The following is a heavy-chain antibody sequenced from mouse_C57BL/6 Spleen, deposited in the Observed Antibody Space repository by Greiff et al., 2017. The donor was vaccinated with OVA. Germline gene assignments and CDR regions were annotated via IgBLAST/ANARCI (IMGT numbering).Heavy chain of an antibody. CDR1: GYTFTSYW. V-gene: IGHV1-72*01. D-gene: IGHD1-1*01. CDR3: ARDYYYGSSYEFAY. CDR2: NDPNSGGT. Sequence: VQLQQPGAELVKPGASVKLSCKASGYTFTSYWMHWVKQRPGRGLEWIGRNDPNSGGTKYNEKFKSKATLTVDKPSSTAYMQLSSLTSEDSAVYYCARDYYYGSSYEFAYWGQGTLVTVSA. J-gene: IGHJ3*01.